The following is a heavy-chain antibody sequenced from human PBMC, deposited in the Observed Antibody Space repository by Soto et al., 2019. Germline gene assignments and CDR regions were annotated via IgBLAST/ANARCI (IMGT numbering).Heavy chain of an antibody. J-gene: IGHJ5*02. V-gene: IGHV4-30-2*01. D-gene: IGHD2-21*02. CDR3: ARGSDGVWNWFDP. Sequence: SETLSLTCAVSGGSISSGFYSWSWIRQPPGQGLEWIGYIYNSGNTYYNPSLMSRVTISVDRSQNHFSLKLTAVTAADTAVYYCARGSDGVWNWFDPWGQGTQVTVSS. CDR1: GGSISSGFYS. CDR2: IYNSGNT.